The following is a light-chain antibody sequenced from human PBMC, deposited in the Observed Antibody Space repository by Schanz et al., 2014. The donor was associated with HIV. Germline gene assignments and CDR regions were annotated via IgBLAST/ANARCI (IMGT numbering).Light chain of an antibody. CDR3: QQYGSTSFT. CDR1: QSVSSN. J-gene: IGKJ3*01. V-gene: IGKV3-20*01. CDR2: GAS. Sequence: EIVLTQSPGTLSLSPRGRATLSCRASQSVSSNLAWYQQRPGQAPRLLIYGASYRATGIPDRFSGSGSGTDFTLTISRLEPEDFAVYYCQQYGSTSFTFGPGTKVDIK.